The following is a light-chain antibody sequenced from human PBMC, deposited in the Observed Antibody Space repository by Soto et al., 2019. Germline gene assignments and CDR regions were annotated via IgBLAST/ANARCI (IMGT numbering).Light chain of an antibody. CDR1: QSVSNN. CDR2: GAS. J-gene: IGKJ2*01. Sequence: EILMTQSPATLSVSPGERATLSCRASQSVSNNVAWFQQRPGKAPRVLIYGASGRATGIPARFSGSGSGAEFTLTISSLQPEDFAVYYCQQYKNWPFTFGQGTKLEIK. V-gene: IGKV3-15*01. CDR3: QQYKNWPFT.